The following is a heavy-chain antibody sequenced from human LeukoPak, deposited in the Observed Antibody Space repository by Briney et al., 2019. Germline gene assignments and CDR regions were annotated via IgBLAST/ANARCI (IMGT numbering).Heavy chain of an antibody. Sequence: PSETLSLTCAVYGGSFSGYYWSWIRQPPGKGLEWVGEINHSGSTNYIPSLKSRVTISVDTSKNQFSLKLSSVTAADTAVYYCARGVGVYSNYPTYYYYYHMDVWGKGTTVTVSS. CDR1: GGSFSGYY. J-gene: IGHJ6*03. CDR2: INHSGST. D-gene: IGHD4-11*01. V-gene: IGHV4-34*01. CDR3: ARGVGVYSNYPTYYYYYHMDV.